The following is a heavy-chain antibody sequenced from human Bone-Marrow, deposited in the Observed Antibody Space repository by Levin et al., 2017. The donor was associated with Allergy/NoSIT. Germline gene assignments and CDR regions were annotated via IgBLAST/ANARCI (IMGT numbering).Heavy chain of an antibody. CDR2: IIPIFGTP. CDR1: GGSFSSSG. Sequence: EASVKVSCRASGGSFSSSGINWVRQAPGQGLEWMGGIIPIFGTPTYAQKFQGRVTITADESASTVYMELSSLRSEDTAVFYCARVSSNGYYFDNWGQGTLVTVSS. J-gene: IGHJ4*02. D-gene: IGHD3-22*01. CDR3: ARVSSNGYYFDN. V-gene: IGHV1-69*13.